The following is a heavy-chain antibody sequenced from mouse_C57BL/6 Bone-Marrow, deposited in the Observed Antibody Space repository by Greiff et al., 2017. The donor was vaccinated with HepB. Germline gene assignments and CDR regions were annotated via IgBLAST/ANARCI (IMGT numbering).Heavy chain of an antibody. CDR3: ARNEDYYGSSYCWYFDV. V-gene: IGHV2-2*01. CDR2: IWSGGST. Sequence: QVQLQQSGPGLVQPSQSLSITCTVSGFSLTSYGVHWVRQSPGKGLEWLGVIWSGGSTDYNAAFISRLSISKDNSKSQVFFKMNSLQADDTAIYYCARNEDYYGSSYCWYFDVWGTGTTVTVSS. D-gene: IGHD1-1*01. J-gene: IGHJ1*03. CDR1: GFSLTSYG.